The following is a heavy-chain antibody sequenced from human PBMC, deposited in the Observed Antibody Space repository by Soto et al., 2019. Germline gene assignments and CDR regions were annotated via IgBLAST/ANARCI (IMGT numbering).Heavy chain of an antibody. CDR3: ARESEDLTSNFDY. CDR1: GFTFTRYS. CDR2: ISSTTNYI. V-gene: IGHV3-21*06. Sequence: WGSLRLSCAASGFTFTRYSMNWVRQAPGKGLEWVSSISSTTNYIYYGDSMKGRFTISRDNAKNSLYLEMNSLRAEDTAVYYCARESEDLTSNFDYWGQGTLVTVSS. J-gene: IGHJ4*02.